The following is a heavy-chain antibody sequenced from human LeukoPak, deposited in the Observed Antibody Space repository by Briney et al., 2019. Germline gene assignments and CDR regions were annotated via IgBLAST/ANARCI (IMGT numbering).Heavy chain of an antibody. J-gene: IGHJ4*02. CDR1: GGSISSSSYY. V-gene: IGHV4-39*07. Sequence: SETLSLTCTVSGGSISSSSYYWGWIRQPPGKGLEWIGSIYYSGSTYYNPSLKSRVTISVDTSKNQFSLKLRSVTAADTAVYYRARELILLWFGGSYFFEYWGQGTLVTVSS. CDR3: ARELILLWFGGSYFFEY. D-gene: IGHD3-10*01. CDR2: IYYSGST.